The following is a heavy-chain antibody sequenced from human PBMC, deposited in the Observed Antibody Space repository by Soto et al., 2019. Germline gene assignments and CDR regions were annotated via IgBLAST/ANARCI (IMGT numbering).Heavy chain of an antibody. CDR3: ARAKLPLPGGPFDD. J-gene: IGHJ4*02. CDR2: IKQDGSEK. CDR1: GFTFSSYW. D-gene: IGHD7-27*01. V-gene: IGHV3-7*04. Sequence: GGSLRLSCAASGFTFSSYWMSWVRQAPGKGLEWVANIKQDGSEKYYVDSVKGRFTISRDNAKNSLYLQMNSLRAEDTAVYYCARAKLPLPGGPFDDWGQGTLVTVSS.